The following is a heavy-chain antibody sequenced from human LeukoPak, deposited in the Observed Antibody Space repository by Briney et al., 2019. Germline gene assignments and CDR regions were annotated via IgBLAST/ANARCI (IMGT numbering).Heavy chain of an antibody. Sequence: ASVKVSCKASGGTFSSYAISWVRQAPGQGLEWMGGIIPIFGTANYAQKFQGRVTITADESTSTAYMELSSLRSEDTAVYYCARDPEPPLYCSSTSCHLMDVWGQGTTVTVSS. J-gene: IGHJ6*02. V-gene: IGHV1-69*13. CDR2: IIPIFGTA. CDR1: GGTFSSYA. CDR3: ARDPEPPLYCSSTSCHLMDV. D-gene: IGHD2-2*01.